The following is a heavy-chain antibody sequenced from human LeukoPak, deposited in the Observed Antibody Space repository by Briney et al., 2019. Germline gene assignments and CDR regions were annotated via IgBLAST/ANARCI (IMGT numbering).Heavy chain of an antibody. Sequence: SETLSLTCTVSGYSISSGYYWGWIRQPPGKGLEWIGSIYHSGSTYYNPSLKSRVTISVDTSKNQFSLKLSSVTAADTAVYYCVRADSQGYYFDYWGQGTLVTVSS. CDR3: VRADSQGYYFDY. J-gene: IGHJ4*02. CDR1: GYSISSGYY. D-gene: IGHD3-22*01. V-gene: IGHV4-38-2*02. CDR2: IYHSGST.